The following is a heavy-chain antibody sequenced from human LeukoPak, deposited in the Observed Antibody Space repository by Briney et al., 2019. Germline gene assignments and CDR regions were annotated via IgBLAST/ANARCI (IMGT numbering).Heavy chain of an antibody. CDR3: ARVDENDSSGYYGY. Sequence: ASVKVSCKASGGTFSSYGISWVRQAPGQGLEWMGWISAYNGNTNYAQKLQGRVTMTTDTSTSTAYMELRSLRSDDTAVYYCARVDENDSSGYYGYWGQGTLVTVSS. CDR1: GGTFSSYG. CDR2: ISAYNGNT. J-gene: IGHJ4*02. D-gene: IGHD3-22*01. V-gene: IGHV1-18*01.